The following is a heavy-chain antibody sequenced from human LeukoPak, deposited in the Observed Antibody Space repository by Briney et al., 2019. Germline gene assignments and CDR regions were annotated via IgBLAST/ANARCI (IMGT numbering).Heavy chain of an antibody. V-gene: IGHV4-59*12. D-gene: IGHD4-23*01. CDR1: GGSMSSYY. Sequence: SETLSLTCTVSGGSMSSYYWSWIRQPPGKGLEWIGSINHSGMTYYNPSLKSRVTISVDTSKNQFSLKLSSVTAADTAVYYCARDRGRAVADPFDIWGQGTRVTVSS. J-gene: IGHJ3*02. CDR2: INHSGMT. CDR3: ARDRGRAVADPFDI.